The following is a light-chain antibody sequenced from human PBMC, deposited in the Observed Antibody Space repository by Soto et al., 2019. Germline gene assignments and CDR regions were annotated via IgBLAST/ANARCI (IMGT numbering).Light chain of an antibody. CDR3: QQYDNLSIT. J-gene: IGKJ5*01. Sequence: DLQMTQSPSSLSAYVGDRVTITCQASQDISNYLNWYQQKPGKAPKLLIYDASNLETGVPSRFSGSGSGTDFTFTISSLQPEDIATYYCQQYDNLSITFGQGTRLEIK. CDR1: QDISNY. V-gene: IGKV1-33*01. CDR2: DAS.